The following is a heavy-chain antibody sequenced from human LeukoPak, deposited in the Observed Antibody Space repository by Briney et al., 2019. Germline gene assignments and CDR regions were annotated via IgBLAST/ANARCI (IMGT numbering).Heavy chain of an antibody. D-gene: IGHD4-17*01. Sequence: GGSLRLSCAASGFTFSSYAMTWVRQAPGKGLEWVSGISGSGGSTYYADSVKGRFTISRDNSKNTLYLQMNSLRAEDTAVYYCAKRSQYGDNDYWGQGTPVTVSS. J-gene: IGHJ4*02. CDR3: AKRSQYGDNDY. CDR2: ISGSGGST. CDR1: GFTFSSYA. V-gene: IGHV3-23*01.